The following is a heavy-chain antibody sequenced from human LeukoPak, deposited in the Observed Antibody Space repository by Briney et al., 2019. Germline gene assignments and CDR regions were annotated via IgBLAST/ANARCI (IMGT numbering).Heavy chain of an antibody. Sequence: ASVKVSCKASGGTFSSYAISWVRQAPGQGLEWMGGIIPIFGTANYAQKFQGRVTITADKSTSTAYMELSRLRSEDTAVYYCAGGSGWSDAFDIWGQGTMVTVSS. CDR2: IIPIFGTA. CDR1: GGTFSSYA. V-gene: IGHV1-69*06. J-gene: IGHJ3*02. D-gene: IGHD6-19*01. CDR3: AGGSGWSDAFDI.